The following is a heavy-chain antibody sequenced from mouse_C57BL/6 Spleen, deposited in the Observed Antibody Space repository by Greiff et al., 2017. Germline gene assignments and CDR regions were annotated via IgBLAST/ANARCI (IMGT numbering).Heavy chain of an antibody. CDR3: ARSTYDYDEGDDY. Sequence: VKLQQPGAELVKPGASVKLSCKASGYTFTSYWMHWVKQRPGQGLEWIGMIHPNSGSTNYNEKFKSKATLTVDKSSSTAYMQLSSLTSEDSAVYYCARSTYDYDEGDDYWGQGTTLTVSS. J-gene: IGHJ2*01. CDR2: IHPNSGST. D-gene: IGHD2-4*01. V-gene: IGHV1-64*01. CDR1: GYTFTSYW.